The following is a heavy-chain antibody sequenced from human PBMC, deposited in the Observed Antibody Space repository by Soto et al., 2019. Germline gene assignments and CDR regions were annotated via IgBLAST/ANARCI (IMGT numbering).Heavy chain of an antibody. CDR1: GFTFSNYG. Sequence: GGSLRLSCAASGFTFSNYGMHWVRQAPGKGLEWVAVISYDGSNKYYADSVKGRFTISRDNSKNTLYLQMNSLRAEDTAVYYCPRDGLAGYGMDVWGQGTTVTVSS. V-gene: IGHV3-30*03. CDR3: PRDGLAGYGMDV. CDR2: ISYDGSNK. J-gene: IGHJ6*02. D-gene: IGHD6-19*01.